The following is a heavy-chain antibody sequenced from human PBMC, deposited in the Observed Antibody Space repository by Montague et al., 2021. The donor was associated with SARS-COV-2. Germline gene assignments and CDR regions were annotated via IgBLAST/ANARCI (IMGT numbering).Heavy chain of an antibody. V-gene: IGHV4-39*01. Sequence: SETLSLTCTVSGXSVSSSPYYWGWIRQPPGRGLEWVGSISYSGRTYFSPSLKSRLTISVDSSENQFSLRLGSVTAADTAVYYCASSYYYGSGTYVYNYYMDVWGKGTTVTVSS. J-gene: IGHJ6*03. CDR3: ASSYYYGSGTYVYNYYMDV. CDR2: ISYSGRT. D-gene: IGHD3-10*01. CDR1: GXSVSSSPYY.